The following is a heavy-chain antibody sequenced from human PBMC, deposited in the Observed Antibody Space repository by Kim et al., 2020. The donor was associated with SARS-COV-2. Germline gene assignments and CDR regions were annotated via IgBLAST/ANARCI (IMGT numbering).Heavy chain of an antibody. D-gene: IGHD6-13*01. J-gene: IGHJ6*03. Sequence: SETLSLTCTVSGGSIRDSSYYWGWFRQPPGKGLEWIGTVYYSGNTYYSPSLKSRVTILVDTSKNQFSLRLSSVTAPDTALYYCARQRDSGTWYVAHSYYYMEVWGKGTAVTVSS. CDR1: GGSIRDSSYY. V-gene: IGHV4-39*01. CDR3: ARQRDSGTWYVAHSYYYMEV. CDR2: VYYSGNT.